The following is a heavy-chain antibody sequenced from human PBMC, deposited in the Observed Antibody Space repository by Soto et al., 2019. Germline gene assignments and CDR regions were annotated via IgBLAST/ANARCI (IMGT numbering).Heavy chain of an antibody. CDR1: GGTFSSYA. J-gene: IGHJ4*02. CDR3: ASARYYYDSSGYYYRYFDY. D-gene: IGHD3-22*01. V-gene: IGHV1-69*13. Sequence: SVKVSCKASGGTFSSYAISWVRQAPGQGLEWMGGIIPISGTANYAQKFQGRVTITADESTSTAYMELSSLRSEDTAVYYCASARYYYDSSGYYYRYFDYWGQGTLVTVSS. CDR2: IIPISGTA.